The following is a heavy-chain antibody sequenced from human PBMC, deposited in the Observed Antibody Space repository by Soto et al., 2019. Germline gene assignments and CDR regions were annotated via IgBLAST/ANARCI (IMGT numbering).Heavy chain of an antibody. CDR2: IYTSGST. Sequence: PSETLSLTCTVSGGSISSYYWSWIRQPAGKGLEWIGRIYTSGSTNYNPSLKSRVTMSVDTSKNQFSLKLSSVTAADTAVYYCAGWIAVADAEYFQHWGQGTLVTVSS. J-gene: IGHJ1*01. CDR3: AGWIAVADAEYFQH. CDR1: GGSISSYY. V-gene: IGHV4-4*07. D-gene: IGHD6-19*01.